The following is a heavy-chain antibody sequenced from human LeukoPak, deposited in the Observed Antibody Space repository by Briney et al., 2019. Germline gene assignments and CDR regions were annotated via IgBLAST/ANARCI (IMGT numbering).Heavy chain of an antibody. D-gene: IGHD6-13*01. CDR1: GGSISSYY. CDR3: ARDTSSWDYYHYKDV. J-gene: IGHJ6*03. CDR2: IYTSGST. V-gene: IGHV4-4*07. Sequence: ASETLSLTCTVSGGSISSYYWSWIRQPAGKGLEWIGRIYTSGSTNYNPSLKSRVTMSVDTSKNQFSLKLRSVTAADTAVYYCARDTSSWDYYHYKDVWGKGTTVTISS.